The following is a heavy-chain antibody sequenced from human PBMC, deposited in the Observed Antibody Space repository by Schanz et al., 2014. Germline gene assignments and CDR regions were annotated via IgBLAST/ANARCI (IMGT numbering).Heavy chain of an antibody. CDR3: ARGPSTGAFDI. J-gene: IGHJ3*02. CDR1: GYTFTSYD. V-gene: IGHV1-46*03. Sequence: QVQLVQSGAEVKKPGASVRLSCEASGYTFTSYDINWVRQAPGQGLEWMGRIIPILDKTNYAQKFRGRVTMTRDTSTSTVYMELSSLRSEDTAVYFCARGPSTGAFDIWGQGTMVTVSS. CDR2: IIPILDKT.